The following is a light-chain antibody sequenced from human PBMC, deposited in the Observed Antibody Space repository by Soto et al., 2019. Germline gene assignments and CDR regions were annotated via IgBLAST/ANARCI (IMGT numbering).Light chain of an antibody. CDR2: HVS. Sequence: QSVLTQPPSASGSPGQSVTISCTGAGTDVGQYNYVSWYQQHPGKAPKLLIHHVSRRPSGVPARFSGSKSGNTASLTVSGLQTEDEADYYCSSYRSSSTLVLFGGGTKLTVL. V-gene: IGLV2-8*01. J-gene: IGLJ2*01. CDR3: SSYRSSSTLVL. CDR1: GTDVGQYNY.